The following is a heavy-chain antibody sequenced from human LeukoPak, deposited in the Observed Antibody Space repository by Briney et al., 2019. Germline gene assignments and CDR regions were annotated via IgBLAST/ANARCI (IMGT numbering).Heavy chain of an antibody. J-gene: IGHJ3*02. D-gene: IGHD4-23*01. CDR1: GFTFSTYW. CDR2: IGTDGRGT. CDR3: ARDKYGGNSNAFDI. Sequence: GGSLSPSCAASGFTFSTYWMHWVRQVPGKGLVWVARIGTDGRGTTYADDVQGRFTISTDNAKNTLFLQMNSLRAEDTALYYCARDKYGGNSNAFDIWGQGTLVTVSS. V-gene: IGHV3-74*01.